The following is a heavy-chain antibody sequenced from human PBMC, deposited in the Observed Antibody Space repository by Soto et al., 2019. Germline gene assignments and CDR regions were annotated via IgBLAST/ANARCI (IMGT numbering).Heavy chain of an antibody. CDR1: GFTFSSYG. D-gene: IGHD5-12*01. CDR3: ARSPSIAATIGWFDP. J-gene: IGHJ5*02. V-gene: IGHV3-33*01. CDR2: IWYDGSNK. Sequence: QVQLVESGGGVVQPGRSLRLSCAASGFTFSSYGMHWVRQAPGKGLEWVAVIWYDGSNKYYADSVKGRFTISRDNSKNTLYLQMNRLRAEDTAVYYCARSPSIAATIGWFDPWGQGTLVTVSS.